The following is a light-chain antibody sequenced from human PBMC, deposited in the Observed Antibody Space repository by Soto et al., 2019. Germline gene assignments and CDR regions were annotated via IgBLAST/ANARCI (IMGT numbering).Light chain of an antibody. CDR3: KQRYSGVN. J-gene: IGKJ4*01. CDR1: QTVGKT. V-gene: IGKV3-11*01. Sequence: EIVLTQSPVTLSLSPGERATLSCRASQTVGKTLAGYQQRPGQAPRLCIGKSSIWATGIPARFSATRTGTDFAHTTSSLEPTDFALYSCKQRYSGVNFAGGTKVEIK. CDR2: KSS.